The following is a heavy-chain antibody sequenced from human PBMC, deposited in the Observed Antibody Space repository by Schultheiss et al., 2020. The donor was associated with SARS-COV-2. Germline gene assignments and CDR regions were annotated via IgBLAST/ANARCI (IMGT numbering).Heavy chain of an antibody. Sequence: SETLSLTCTVSGASISSGGYYWSWIRQHPGKGLEWIGYIYYSGSTYYNPSLKSRVTISVDKSKNQFSLKLSSVTAADTAVYYCASIRGYCSGGSCYSRFDYWGQGTLVTVSS. CDR2: IYYSGST. CDR3: ASIRGYCSGGSCYSRFDY. CDR1: GASISSGGYY. V-gene: IGHV4-31*03. D-gene: IGHD2-15*01. J-gene: IGHJ4*02.